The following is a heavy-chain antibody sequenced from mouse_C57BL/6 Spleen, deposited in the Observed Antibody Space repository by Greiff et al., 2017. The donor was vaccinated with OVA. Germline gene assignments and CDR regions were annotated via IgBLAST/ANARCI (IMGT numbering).Heavy chain of an antibody. CDR2: IDPSDSYT. V-gene: IGHV1-69*01. CDR3: ARSNPYGSSLRYAMDY. D-gene: IGHD1-1*01. J-gene: IGHJ4*01. Sequence: QVQLQQPGAELVMPGASVKLSCKASGYTFTSYWMHWVKQRPGQGLEWIGEIDPSDSYTNYNQKFKGKSTLTVDKSSSTAYMQLSSLTSEDSAVYYCARSNPYGSSLRYAMDYWGQGTSVTVSS. CDR1: GYTFTSYW.